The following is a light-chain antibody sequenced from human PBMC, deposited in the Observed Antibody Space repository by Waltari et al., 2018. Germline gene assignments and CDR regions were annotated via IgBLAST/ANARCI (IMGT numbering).Light chain of an antibody. Sequence: QSVLTQPPSASGTPGQRVTISCSGSSSNIGSSFVCWYQHLPGTAPKLLIYRNDQRPPGVPYRFSGSRSGTSASLAISGLRSEDEADYYCAAWDDSLTVRFGGGTKLTVL. CDR3: AAWDDSLTVR. CDR1: SSNIGSSF. CDR2: RND. J-gene: IGLJ3*02. V-gene: IGLV1-47*01.